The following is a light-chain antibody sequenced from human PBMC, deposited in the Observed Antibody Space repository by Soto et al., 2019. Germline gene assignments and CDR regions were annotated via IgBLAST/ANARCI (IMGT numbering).Light chain of an antibody. V-gene: IGLV2-18*02. CDR3: SSFTTSSTYV. Sequence: QSVLTQPPSVSGSPGQSVAISCSGSSSDVGSNNRVSWHQQSPGTAPKLMIYDVTNRPSGVPDRFSGSKSGNTASLTISGLQAEDEADYYCSSFTTSSTYVFGTGTKLTVL. CDR1: SSDVGSNNR. J-gene: IGLJ1*01. CDR2: DVT.